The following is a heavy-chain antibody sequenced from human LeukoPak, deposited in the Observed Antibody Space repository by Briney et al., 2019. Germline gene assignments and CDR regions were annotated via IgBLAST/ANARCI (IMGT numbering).Heavy chain of an antibody. V-gene: IGHV3-48*03. Sequence: GGSLRLSCAASGFTFSSYEMNWVRQAPGKGLEWVSYISSSGSTIYYADSVKGRFTITRDNAKKSLYLQMHSLRGEDTAVYYCARGGSLLPYYDFWSGKDAAYGMDVWGQGTTVTVSS. J-gene: IGHJ6*02. CDR1: GFTFSSYE. CDR3: ARGGSLLPYYDFWSGKDAAYGMDV. CDR2: ISSSGSTI. D-gene: IGHD3-3*01.